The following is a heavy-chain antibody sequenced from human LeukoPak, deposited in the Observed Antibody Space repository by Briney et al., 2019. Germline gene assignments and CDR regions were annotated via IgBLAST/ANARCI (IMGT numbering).Heavy chain of an antibody. CDR1: GFIFSSYG. Sequence: GGSLRLSCVASGFIFSSYGMHWVRQAPGKGLEWVALISYDGTSKHHTDSVKGRFTLSRDNSETTLYLQMNSLRAEDTAVYYCAKDTNFHDSSGSYVFDYWGQGTLVTVSS. CDR3: AKDTNFHDSSGSYVFDY. D-gene: IGHD3-22*01. CDR2: ISYDGTSK. J-gene: IGHJ4*02. V-gene: IGHV3-30*18.